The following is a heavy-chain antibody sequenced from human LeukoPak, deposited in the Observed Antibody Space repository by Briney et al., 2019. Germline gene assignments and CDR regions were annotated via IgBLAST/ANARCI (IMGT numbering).Heavy chain of an antibody. CDR3: AKGDAYNPSSFYGVDV. J-gene: IGHJ6*02. Sequence: SETLSLTCTVSGVSISGYYWSWIRQPPGKGLEWIGYIYSSGSTNYNPSLQSRVTISVDTSKNQFSLKLSSVAAADTAVYYCAKGDAYNPSSFYGVDVWGQGTTVTVSS. CDR2: IYSSGST. D-gene: IGHD5-24*01. CDR1: GVSISGYY. V-gene: IGHV4-59*01.